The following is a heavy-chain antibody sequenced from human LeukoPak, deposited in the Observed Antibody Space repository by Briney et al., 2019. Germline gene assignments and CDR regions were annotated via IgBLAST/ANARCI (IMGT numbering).Heavy chain of an antibody. CDR1: VVTFTSHS. CDR3: ARDWPRDGYHEIFEY. D-gene: IGHD5-24*01. CDR2: ISSSTRTI. Sequence: PGGSLRLSCADSVVTFTSHSMNWVPEAPGKGREWVSYISSSTRTIYYADSVKGRFTISRDNAKNSLYLQMNNLRDEDTAVYYCARDWPRDGYHEIFEYWGQGTLVSVSS. J-gene: IGHJ4*02. V-gene: IGHV3-48*02.